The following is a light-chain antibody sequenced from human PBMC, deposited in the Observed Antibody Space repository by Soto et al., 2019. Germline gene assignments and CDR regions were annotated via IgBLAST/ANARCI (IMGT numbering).Light chain of an antibody. Sequence: DIQMTQSPSSLSPSVGDRVTITCRASQGISNYLAWYQQKPGKVPKLLIYAASTLQSGVPSQFSGSGSGTDFTLTISSLQPEDVATYYCQKYNSAPWTFGQGTKVEIK. CDR1: QGISNY. V-gene: IGKV1-27*01. CDR2: AAS. CDR3: QKYNSAPWT. J-gene: IGKJ1*01.